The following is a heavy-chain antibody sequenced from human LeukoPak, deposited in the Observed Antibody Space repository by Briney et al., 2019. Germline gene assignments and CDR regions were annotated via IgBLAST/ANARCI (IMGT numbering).Heavy chain of an antibody. CDR3: ARDSSDILTGYYHF. CDR2: ISPNSGRT. Sequence: GASVKVSCKTSGYSFNDYYLHWVRQAPGQGLEWMGWISPNSGRTNHAPKFQGRVTLTTDTSITTAYMELSSLISGDTALYYCARDSSDILTGYYHFWGQGTLVTVSS. CDR1: GYSFNDYY. V-gene: IGHV1-2*02. J-gene: IGHJ4*02. D-gene: IGHD3-9*01.